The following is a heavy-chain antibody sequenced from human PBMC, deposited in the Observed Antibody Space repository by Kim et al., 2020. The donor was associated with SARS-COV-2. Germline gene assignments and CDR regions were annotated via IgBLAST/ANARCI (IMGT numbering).Heavy chain of an antibody. CDR3: ARDYGAGAFGI. Sequence: GGSLRLSCAASGFTFSSYDMHWVRQATGKGLEWVSAIGTAGDTYYPGSVKGRFTISRENAKNSLYLQMNSLRAGDTAVYYCARDYGAGAFGIWGQGTMVTVSS. CDR2: IGTAGDT. D-gene: IGHD1-26*01. V-gene: IGHV3-13*04. J-gene: IGHJ3*02. CDR1: GFTFSSYD.